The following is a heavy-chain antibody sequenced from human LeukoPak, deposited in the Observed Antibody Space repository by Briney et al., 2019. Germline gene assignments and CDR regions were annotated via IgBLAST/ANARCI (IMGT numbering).Heavy chain of an antibody. CDR2: IYYSGST. J-gene: IGHJ5*02. CDR1: GGSFSGYY. CDR3: AREGLNMVRGVIPKEAWGWFDP. D-gene: IGHD3-10*01. Sequence: SETLSLTCAVYGGSFSGYYWSWIRQPPGKGLEWIGYIYYSGSTNYNPSLRSRVTISVDTSKNQFSLRLSSVTAADTAVYYCAREGLNMVRGVIPKEAWGWFDPWGQGTLVTVSS. V-gene: IGHV4-59*12.